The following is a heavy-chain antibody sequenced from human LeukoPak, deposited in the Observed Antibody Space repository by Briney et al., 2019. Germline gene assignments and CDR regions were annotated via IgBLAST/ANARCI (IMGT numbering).Heavy chain of an antibody. Sequence: PSETLSLTCAVYGGSFSGYYWSGIRQPPGKGLEWIGEINHSGSTNYNPSLKSRVTISVDTSKNQFSLKLSSVTAADTAVYYCARGLRWLQSKRGFDYWGQGTLVTVSS. CDR2: INHSGST. V-gene: IGHV4-34*01. J-gene: IGHJ4*02. CDR1: GGSFSGYY. D-gene: IGHD5-24*01. CDR3: ARGLRWLQSKRGFDY.